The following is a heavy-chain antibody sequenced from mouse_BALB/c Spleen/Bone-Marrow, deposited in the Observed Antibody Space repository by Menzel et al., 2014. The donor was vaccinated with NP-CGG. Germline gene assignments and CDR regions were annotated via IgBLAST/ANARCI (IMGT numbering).Heavy chain of an antibody. CDR1: NFHFTYTY. CDR2: IDPENGNT. J-gene: IGHJ2*01. V-gene: IGHV14-3*02. Sequence: LQKSGVKLVNQGASVKLSCAAPNFHFTYTYLPCANQRPAPGLAWVARIDPENGNTKYGPKFQGKATITADTSSNTAYPQLSSLTSEDTAVYYCARVQLLRSRGLDYWSQGRTRTASS. D-gene: IGHD1-1*01. CDR3: ARVQLLRSRGLDY.